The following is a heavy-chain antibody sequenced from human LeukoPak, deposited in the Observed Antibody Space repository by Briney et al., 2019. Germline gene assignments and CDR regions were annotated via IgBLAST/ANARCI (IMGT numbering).Heavy chain of an antibody. CDR2: IYYSGST. J-gene: IGHJ4*02. V-gene: IGHV4-39*02. Sequence: PSETLSLTCTVSGGSISSSSYSWGWIRQPPGKGLEWIGSIYYSGSTYFNPSLKSRVTISVDTSKNQFSLKLSSVTAADTAVYYCAREVVVPAAHFDYWGQGTLVTVSS. CDR1: GGSISSSSYS. CDR3: AREVVVPAAHFDY. D-gene: IGHD2-2*01.